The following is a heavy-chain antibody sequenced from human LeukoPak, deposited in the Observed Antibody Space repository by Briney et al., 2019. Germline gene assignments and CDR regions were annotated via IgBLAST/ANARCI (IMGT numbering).Heavy chain of an antibody. CDR2: IYYSGST. D-gene: IGHD6-13*01. Sequence: SETLSLTCTVSGGSVSSGSYYWSWIRQPPGKGLEWIGYIYYSGSTNYNPSLKSRVTISVDTPKNQFSLKVSSVTAADTAVYYCARDSFSAAAGRYGMDVWGKGTTVTVSS. V-gene: IGHV4-61*01. CDR3: ARDSFSAAAGRYGMDV. CDR1: GGSVSSGSYY. J-gene: IGHJ6*04.